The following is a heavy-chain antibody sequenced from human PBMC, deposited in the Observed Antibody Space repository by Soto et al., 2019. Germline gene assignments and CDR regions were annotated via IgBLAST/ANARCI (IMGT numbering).Heavy chain of an antibody. Sequence: EVQLVESGGGLVKSGGSLRLSCAASGFTFSTYSMSWVRQAPGKGLEWVSSISTSSRYIYYADSVKGRFTISRDNAKNSLYLQMNSLRAEDTAVYYCARGYQEGIVVVPADSDYWGQGTLVTVSS. CDR3: ARGYQEGIVVVPADSDY. D-gene: IGHD2-2*01. CDR2: ISTSSRYI. J-gene: IGHJ4*02. V-gene: IGHV3-21*01. CDR1: GFTFSTYS.